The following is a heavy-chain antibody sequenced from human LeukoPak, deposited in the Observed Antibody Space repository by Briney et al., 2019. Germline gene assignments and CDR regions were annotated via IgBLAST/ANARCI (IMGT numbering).Heavy chain of an antibody. CDR2: IYGSGYT. V-gene: IGHV4-59*01. J-gene: IGHJ4*02. CDR3: ARETSLAGFASGLGFNY. CDR1: GGSIGGWY. D-gene: IGHD6-19*01. Sequence: SETLSLTCTVSGGSIGGWYWSWIRQPPGKGLEWIGNIYGSGYTNYNPSLKSRVTMSIDTSKNHFSLKLTSVTAADTATYYCARETSLAGFASGLGFNYWGQGILVSVSS.